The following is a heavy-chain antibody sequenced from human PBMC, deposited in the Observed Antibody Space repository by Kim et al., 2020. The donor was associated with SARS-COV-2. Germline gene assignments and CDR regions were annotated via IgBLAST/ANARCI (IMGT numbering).Heavy chain of an antibody. Sequence: SETLSLTCIVSGGSISSFYWTWFRQPPGKGLEWIGYIHYSGSTNYNPSLRSRVTISVDTSKNQLSLKLSSVAPADKAVYFCARGNHGSGLVNLWGQGTLVTVSS. CDR2: IHYSGST. J-gene: IGHJ5*02. CDR1: GGSISSFY. D-gene: IGHD3-10*01. V-gene: IGHV4-59*01. CDR3: ARGNHGSGLVNL.